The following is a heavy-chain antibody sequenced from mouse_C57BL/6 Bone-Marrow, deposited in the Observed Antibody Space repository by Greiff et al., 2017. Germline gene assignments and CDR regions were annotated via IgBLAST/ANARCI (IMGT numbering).Heavy chain of an antibody. D-gene: IGHD2-4*01. V-gene: IGHV2-2*01. CDR1: GFSLTSYG. CDR2: IWSGGST. J-gene: IGHJ2*01. Sequence: QVQLKESGPGLVQPSQSLSITCTVSGFSLTSYGVHWVRQSPGKGLEWLGVIWSGGSTDYNAAFISRLSISKDNSKSQVFFKMNSLQADDTAIYYCARKGDDYDGAGFDYWGQGTTRTVSS. CDR3: ARKGDDYDGAGFDY.